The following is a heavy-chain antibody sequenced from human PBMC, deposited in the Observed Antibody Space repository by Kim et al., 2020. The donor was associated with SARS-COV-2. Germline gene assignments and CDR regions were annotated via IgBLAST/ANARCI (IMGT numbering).Heavy chain of an antibody. J-gene: IGHJ6*02. CDR1: GFTFSSYW. V-gene: IGHV3-74*01. Sequence: GGSLRLSCAASGFTFSSYWMHWVRQAPGKGLVWVSRINSDGSSTSYADSVKGRFTISRDNAKNTLYLQMNSLRAEDTAVYYCARDQGCSGGSCYLRGANYYYYGMDVWGQGTTVTVSS. CDR3: ARDQGCSGGSCYLRGANYYYYGMDV. D-gene: IGHD2-15*01. CDR2: INSDGSST.